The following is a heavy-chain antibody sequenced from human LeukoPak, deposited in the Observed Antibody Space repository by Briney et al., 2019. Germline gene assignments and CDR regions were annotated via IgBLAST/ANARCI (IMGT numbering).Heavy chain of an antibody. CDR2: ISSSSSYI. Sequence: GGSLRLSCAASGFTFSSYSMNWVRQAPGKGLESVSSISSSSSYIYYADSVKGRFTISRDNAKNSLYLQMNSLRAEDSAVYYCARDEYGYNYKAYWGQGTLVTVSS. CDR3: ARDEYGYNYKAY. D-gene: IGHD5-24*01. CDR1: GFTFSSYS. V-gene: IGHV3-21*01. J-gene: IGHJ4*02.